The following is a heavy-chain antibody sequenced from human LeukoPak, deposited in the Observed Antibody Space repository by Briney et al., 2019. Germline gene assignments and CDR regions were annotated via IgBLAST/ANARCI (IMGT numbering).Heavy chain of an antibody. CDR2: IYYSGST. CDR3: ALDSSGWSDDSFDI. J-gene: IGHJ3*02. D-gene: IGHD6-13*01. V-gene: IGHV4-59*01. Sequence: SETLSLTCTVSGASISFYYWSWIRQPPGKGLEWIGYIYYSGSTNYNPSLKSRVTMSIDTSKNQFSLNLNSVTAADTAVYHCALDSSGWSDDSFDIWGHGTMVTVSS. CDR1: GASISFYY.